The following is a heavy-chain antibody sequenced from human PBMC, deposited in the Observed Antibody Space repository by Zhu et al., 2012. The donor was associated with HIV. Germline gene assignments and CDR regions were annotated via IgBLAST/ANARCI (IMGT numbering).Heavy chain of an antibody. CDR2: IYHSGST. D-gene: IGHD5-18*01. CDR1: GYSISSGYY. V-gene: IGHV4-38-2*01. CDR3: ASLTEGVSGYSYGPYYFDY. J-gene: IGHJ4*02. Sequence: QVQLQESGPGLVKPSETLSLTCAVSGYSISSGYYWGWIRQPPGKGLEWIGSIYHSGSTYYNPSLKSRVTISVDTSRNQFSLKLSSVTAADTAVYYCASLTEGVSGYSYGPYYFDYWGQGALVTVSS.